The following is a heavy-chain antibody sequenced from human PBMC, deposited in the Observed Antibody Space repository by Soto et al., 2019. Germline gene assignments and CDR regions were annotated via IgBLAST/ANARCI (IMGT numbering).Heavy chain of an antibody. J-gene: IGHJ5*02. CDR3: ARYRATINSFWFDP. V-gene: IGHV1-8*01. D-gene: IGHD5-12*01. Sequence: GASVKVSCKASGYIFTNYDINWVRQATGQGLEYLGWINPNSGNTGYVQKFKGRVTMTRNTSINTAYMELRSLRSDDTAVYYCARYRATINSFWFDPWGQGTQVTVSS. CDR1: GYIFTNYD. CDR2: INPNSGNT.